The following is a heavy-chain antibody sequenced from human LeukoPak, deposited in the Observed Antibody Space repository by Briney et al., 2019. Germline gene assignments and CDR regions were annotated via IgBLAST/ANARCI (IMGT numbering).Heavy chain of an antibody. CDR3: AVVVVVPAAINDY. CDR1: GFTFSSYG. CDR2: IRYDGSNK. Sequence: GGSLRLSCAASGFTFSSYGMHWVRQAPGKGLEWVAFIRYDGSNKYYADSVKGRFTISRDNSKNTLYLQMNSLRAEDTAVYYCAVVVVVPAAINDYWGQGTLVTVSS. V-gene: IGHV3-30*02. D-gene: IGHD2-2*02. J-gene: IGHJ4*02.